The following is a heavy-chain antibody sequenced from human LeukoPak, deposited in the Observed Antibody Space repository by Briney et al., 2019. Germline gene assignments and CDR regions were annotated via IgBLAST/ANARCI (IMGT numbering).Heavy chain of an antibody. CDR3: ARDNSVGDIAWWFDP. CDR2: INPTGTGT. V-gene: IGHV1-46*01. Sequence: GASVKVSCKAFGYSFTSHQMHWVRQAPGQGLEWIGPINPTGTGTLYAQKFQGRVTMTRDMSTSTDYMELSSLRSEDTAVYYCARDNSVGDIAWWFDPWGQGTLVTVSS. J-gene: IGHJ5*02. CDR1: GYSFTSHQ. D-gene: IGHD3-10*01.